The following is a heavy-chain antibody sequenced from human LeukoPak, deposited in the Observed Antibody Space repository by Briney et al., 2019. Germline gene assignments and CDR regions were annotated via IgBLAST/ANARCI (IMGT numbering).Heavy chain of an antibody. D-gene: IGHD3-10*01. J-gene: IGHJ6*02. CDR2: ISSNGGST. CDR1: GFTFSSYA. V-gene: IGHV3-64*04. CDR3: GRASGDYYYGMDV. Sequence: GGSLRLSCSASGFTFSSYAMHWVRQAPGKGLEYVSAISSNGGSTYYADSVKGRFTISRDNSKNTLYLQMNSLRAEDTAVYYCGRASGDYYYGMDVWGQGTMVTVSS.